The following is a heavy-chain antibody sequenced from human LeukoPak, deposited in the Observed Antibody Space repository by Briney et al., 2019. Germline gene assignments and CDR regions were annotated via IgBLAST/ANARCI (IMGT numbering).Heavy chain of an antibody. CDR3: ARSGIAAAGTGDY. CDR1: GFTFSSYA. CDR2: ISSSSSYI. Sequence: GGSLRLSCAASGFTFSSYAMSWVRQAPGKGLEWVSSISSSSSYIYYADSVKGRFTISRDNAKNSLYLQMNSLRAEDTAVYYCARSGIAAAGTGDYWGQGTLVTVSS. D-gene: IGHD6-13*01. V-gene: IGHV3-21*01. J-gene: IGHJ4*02.